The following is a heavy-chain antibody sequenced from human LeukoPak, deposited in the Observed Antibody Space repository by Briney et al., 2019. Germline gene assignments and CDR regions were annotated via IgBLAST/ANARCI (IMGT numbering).Heavy chain of an antibody. Sequence: SETLSLTCTVSGGSISSYYGNWIRQPPGKGMEWIGYIYYSGSTNYNPSLKSRVTTSVDTSKNQFSLKLSSVTAADTAVYYCARERLGYYDRSGLDYWGQGTLVTVSS. CDR2: IYYSGST. CDR3: ARERLGYYDRSGLDY. D-gene: IGHD3-22*01. CDR1: GGSISSYY. V-gene: IGHV4-59*01. J-gene: IGHJ4*02.